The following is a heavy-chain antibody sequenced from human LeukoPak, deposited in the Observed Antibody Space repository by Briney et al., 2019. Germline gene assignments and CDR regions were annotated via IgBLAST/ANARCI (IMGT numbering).Heavy chain of an antibody. CDR3: TRGTHISMAYLDT. CDR1: GYTFTGNF. D-gene: IGHD2-2*01. V-gene: IGHV1-2*02. Sequence: ASVKVSCKTSGYTFTGNFMHWVRQAPGQGPEWMGWINPNNGDTNYAQKFQGRVTMTSVTSITTAYMELSSLISDDTAVYASTRGTHISMAYLDTWGQRTPVTVSS. CDR2: INPNNGDT. J-gene: IGHJ4*02.